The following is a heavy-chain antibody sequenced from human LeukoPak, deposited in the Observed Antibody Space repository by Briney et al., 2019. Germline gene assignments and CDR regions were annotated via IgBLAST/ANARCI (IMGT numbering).Heavy chain of an antibody. CDR3: ARDPPTSYCGGDCYHGAIDI. V-gene: IGHV4-4*07. J-gene: IGHJ3*02. CDR1: GGSISSYY. D-gene: IGHD2-21*02. CDR2: IYTSGST. Sequence: PSETLSLTCTVSGGSISSYYWSWIRQPAGKGLEWIGRIYTSGSTNYNPSLKSRVTMSVDTSKNQFSLKLSSVTAADTAVYYCARDPPTSYCGGDCYHGAIDIWGQGTMVTVSS.